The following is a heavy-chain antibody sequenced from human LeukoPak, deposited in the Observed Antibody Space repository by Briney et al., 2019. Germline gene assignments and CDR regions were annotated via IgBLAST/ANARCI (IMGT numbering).Heavy chain of an antibody. Sequence: GGSLRLSCAASGFTFSSYAMSWVRQAPGKGLEWVSSITYSSSYIYYADSVRGRFTISRDNAKNSLFLQLNSLRAEDTAVYYCVVGTLWWGQGTLVTVSS. D-gene: IGHD1-14*01. J-gene: IGHJ4*02. V-gene: IGHV3-21*01. CDR2: ITYSSSYI. CDR1: GFTFSSYA. CDR3: VVGTLW.